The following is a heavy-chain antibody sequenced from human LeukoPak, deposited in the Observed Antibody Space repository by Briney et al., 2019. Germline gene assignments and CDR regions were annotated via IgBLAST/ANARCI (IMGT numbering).Heavy chain of an antibody. J-gene: IGHJ4*02. CDR3: ARLYYDFWSGSQS. D-gene: IGHD3-3*01. CDR2: INSDGSST. CDR1: GFTFSIYW. V-gene: IGHV3-74*01. Sequence: GGSLRLSCAASGFTFSIYWMHWVRQAPEKGLVCVSRINSDGSSTSYADSVKGRFTISRDNAKNTLYLQMNSLRAEDTAVYYCARLYYDFWSGSQSWGQGTLVTVSS.